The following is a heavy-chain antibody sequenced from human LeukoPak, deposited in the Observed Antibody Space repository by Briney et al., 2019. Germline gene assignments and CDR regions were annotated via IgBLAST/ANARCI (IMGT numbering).Heavy chain of an antibody. CDR1: GFTFSSYA. CDR3: AKELLVVVPAATPPGWFDP. CDR2: ISGSGGST. Sequence: QSGGSLRLSCAASGFTFSSYAMSWVRQAPGKGLEWVSAISGSGGSTYYADSVKGRFTISRDNSKNTLYLQMNSLRAEDTAVYYCAKELLVVVPAATPPGWFDPWGQGTLVTVSS. D-gene: IGHD2-2*01. V-gene: IGHV3-23*01. J-gene: IGHJ5*02.